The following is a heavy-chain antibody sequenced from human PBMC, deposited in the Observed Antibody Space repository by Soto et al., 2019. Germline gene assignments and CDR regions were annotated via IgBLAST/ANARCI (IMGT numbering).Heavy chain of an antibody. CDR3: ARTYYYGSGSIWSYFDY. CDR1: GGTFSSYT. V-gene: IGHV1-69*02. J-gene: IGHJ4*02. D-gene: IGHD3-10*01. Sequence: ASVKVSCKASGGTFSSYTISWVRQAPGQGLEWMGRIIPILGIANYAQKFQGRVTITADKSTSTAYMELSSLRSEDTAVYYCARTYYYGSGSIWSYFDYWGQGTLVTVSS. CDR2: IIPILGIA.